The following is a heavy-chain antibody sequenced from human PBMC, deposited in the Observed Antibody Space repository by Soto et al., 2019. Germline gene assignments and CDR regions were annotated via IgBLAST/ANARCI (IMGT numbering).Heavy chain of an antibody. D-gene: IGHD1-26*01. CDR1: GFTFSSYG. CDR2: ISYDGSNK. Sequence: PGGSLRLSCADSGFTFSSYGMHWVRQAPGKGLEWVAVISYDGSNKYYADSVKGRFTISRDNSKNTLYLQMNSLRAEDTAVYYCAKNGVGGSCFDYWGQGTLVTVSS. CDR3: AKNGVGGSCFDY. V-gene: IGHV3-30*18. J-gene: IGHJ4*02.